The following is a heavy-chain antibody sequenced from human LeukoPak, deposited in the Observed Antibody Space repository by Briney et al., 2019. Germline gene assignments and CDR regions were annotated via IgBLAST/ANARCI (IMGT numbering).Heavy chain of an antibody. V-gene: IGHV6-1*01. J-gene: IGHJ4*02. CDR3: ARETGTLIPFDY. Sequence: SQTLSLTCAISGDSVSSYSAAWIWIRQSPSRGLEWLGRTFYRSRWYNDYAVSVKSRITINPDTSKNQFSLQLNSVTPENRAVYYWARETGTLIPFDYWGQGTLVTVSS. D-gene: IGHD3-16*01. CDR1: GDSVSSYSAA. CDR2: TFYRSRWYN.